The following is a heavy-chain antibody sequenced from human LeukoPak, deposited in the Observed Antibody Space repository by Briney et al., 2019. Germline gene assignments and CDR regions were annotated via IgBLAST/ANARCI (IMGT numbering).Heavy chain of an antibody. V-gene: IGHV3-33*08. CDR2: IWYGGSNK. Sequence: PGGSLRLSCAASGFTFSSYGMHWVRQAPGKGLEWVAVIWYGGSNKYYADSVKGRFTISRDNSKNTLYLQMNSLRAEDTAVDYWAREGIADYGGQGPLVTVSS. CDR3: AREGIADY. J-gene: IGHJ4*02. CDR1: GFTFSSYG. D-gene: IGHD2-21*01.